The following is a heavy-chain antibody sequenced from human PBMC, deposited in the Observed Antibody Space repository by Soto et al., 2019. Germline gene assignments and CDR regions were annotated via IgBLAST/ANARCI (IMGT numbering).Heavy chain of an antibody. V-gene: IGHV4-39*01. CDR3: ERFVGRLLPYSYGMDF. CDR1: GGSISSSSYY. Sequence: PSETLSLTCTVSGGSISSSSYYWGWIRQPPGKGLEWIGSIYYSGSTYYNPSLKSRVTISVDTSKNQFSLKLSSVTAADTAVYYCERFVGRLLPYSYGMDFWGQGTTVSVSS. CDR2: IYYSGST. D-gene: IGHD3-22*01. J-gene: IGHJ6*02.